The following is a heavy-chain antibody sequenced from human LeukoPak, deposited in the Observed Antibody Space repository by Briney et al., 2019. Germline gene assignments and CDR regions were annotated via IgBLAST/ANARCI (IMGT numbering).Heavy chain of an antibody. Sequence: GGSLRLSCAASGFTFSNYGMHWVRQAPGKGLEWVTFILYDGSNENYADSVKGRFTISRDNSMDTLYLEVISLTVEDTAVYYCARNSDYAAPGYYYYYYMDVWGKGTTVTISS. J-gene: IGHJ6*03. V-gene: IGHV3-30*12. CDR3: ARNSDYAAPGYYYYYYMDV. D-gene: IGHD4-17*01. CDR1: GFTFSNYG. CDR2: ILYDGSNE.